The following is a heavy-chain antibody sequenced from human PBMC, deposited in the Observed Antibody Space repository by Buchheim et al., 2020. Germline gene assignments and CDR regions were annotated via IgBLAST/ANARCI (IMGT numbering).Heavy chain of an antibody. Sequence: QVRLVESGGGVVQPGRSLRLSCAASGFSFSGYGMHWVRQAPGKGLEWVALISYDGSNKYYADAVGGRFTISRDNSKKTVYLQMNSLAAEDTAVYYCARSDNRYRSPSSYWGQGTL. CDR3: ARSDNRYRSPSSY. V-gene: IGHV3-30*03. J-gene: IGHJ4*02. D-gene: IGHD6-6*01. CDR1: GFSFSGYG. CDR2: ISYDGSNK.